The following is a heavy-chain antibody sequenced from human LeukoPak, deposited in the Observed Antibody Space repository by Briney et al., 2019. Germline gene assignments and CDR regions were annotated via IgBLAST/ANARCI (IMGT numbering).Heavy chain of an antibody. D-gene: IGHD5-24*01. V-gene: IGHV3-21*01. CDR2: ISSSSSYI. CDR3: AREVATILRYFDY. CDR1: GFTFSSYS. Sequence: GGSLRLSCAASGFTFSSYSMNWVRQAPGKGLEWVSSISSSSSYIYYADPVKGRFTISRDNAKNSLYLQMNSLRAEDTAVYYWAREVATILRYFDYWGQGTLVTVSS. J-gene: IGHJ4*02.